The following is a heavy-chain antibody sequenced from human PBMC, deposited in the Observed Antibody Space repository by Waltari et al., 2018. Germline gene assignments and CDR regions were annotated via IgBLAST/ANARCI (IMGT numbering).Heavy chain of an antibody. CDR1: HYSISNGSH. CDR2: IYHTGGT. D-gene: IGHD2-15*01. CDR3: AMVGHCSGGSCPNDAFDT. V-gene: IGHV4-38-2*02. Sequence: QLQESGPGLAKPSETLSLTCTVSHYSISNGSHWGWIRPPPGKGLEWIASIYHTGGTYYSPSLRRRVSISIDTSMSQLSLRLSSVTAADTADYYCAMVGHCSGGSCPNDAFDTWGPGTSVTV. J-gene: IGHJ3*02.